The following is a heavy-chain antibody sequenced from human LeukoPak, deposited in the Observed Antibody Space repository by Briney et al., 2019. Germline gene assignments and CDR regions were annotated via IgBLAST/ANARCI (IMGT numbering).Heavy chain of an antibody. CDR3: ASGTYYYGSGYFDY. D-gene: IGHD3-10*01. J-gene: IGHJ4*02. V-gene: IGHV3-11*06. Sequence: GGSLRLSCAASGFTFSDYYMSWIRQAPGKGLEWVSYISSSSSYTNYADSVQGRFTISRDNAKNPLYLQMNSLRAEDTAVYYCASGTYYYGSGYFDYWGQGTLVTVSS. CDR2: ISSSSSYT. CDR1: GFTFSDYY.